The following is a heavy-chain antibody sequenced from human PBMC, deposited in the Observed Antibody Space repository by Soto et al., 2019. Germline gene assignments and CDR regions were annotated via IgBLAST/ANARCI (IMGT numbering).Heavy chain of an antibody. J-gene: IGHJ4*02. Sequence: ASVKVSCKASGYTFTSYYMHWVRQAPGQGLEWMGIINPSGGSTSYAQKFQGRVTMTRDTSTSTVYMELSSLRSEDTAVYYCARDPEPGYCSGGSCHDNDYWGQGTLVTVSS. CDR3: ARDPEPGYCSGGSCHDNDY. V-gene: IGHV1-46*03. CDR1: GYTFTSYY. CDR2: INPSGGST. D-gene: IGHD2-15*01.